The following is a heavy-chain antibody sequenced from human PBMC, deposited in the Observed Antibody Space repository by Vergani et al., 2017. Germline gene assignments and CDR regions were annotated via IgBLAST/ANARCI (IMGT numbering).Heavy chain of an antibody. CDR3: TRSECSGTTCYGHYFDL. CDR1: GFRVTTYY. J-gene: IGHJ4*01. Sequence: VELLESGGGLAPPGGSLRVSCSASGFRVTTYYMSWVRQAPGKGLEWVSGIKSDGRTSYAESVRGRLTISRDTSRNAVYLQMNILRVEDTGVYYCTRSECSGTTCYGHYFDLWGHGSLVTVSS. CDR2: IKSDGRT. D-gene: IGHD2-15*01. V-gene: IGHV3-66*02.